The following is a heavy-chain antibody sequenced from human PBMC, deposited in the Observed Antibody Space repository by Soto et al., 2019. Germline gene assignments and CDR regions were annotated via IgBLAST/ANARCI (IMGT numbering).Heavy chain of an antibody. V-gene: IGHV4-39*01. CDR2: IYYSGST. Sequence: PSETLSLTCTVSGGSISSSSYYWGWIRQPPGKGLEWIGSIYYSGSTYYNPSLKSRVTISVGTSKNQFSLKLSSVTAADTAVYYCARPRWDDSSGYYYGWYFDLWGRGTLVTVSS. J-gene: IGHJ2*01. CDR3: ARPRWDDSSGYYYGWYFDL. D-gene: IGHD3-22*01. CDR1: GGSISSSSYY.